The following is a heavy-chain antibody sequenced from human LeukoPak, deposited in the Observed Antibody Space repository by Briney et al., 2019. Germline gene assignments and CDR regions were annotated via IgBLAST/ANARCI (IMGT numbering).Heavy chain of an antibody. CDR3: ARSRRGVAATPSCWFDP. J-gene: IGHJ5*02. Sequence: ASVKVSCKASGYTFTGYYMHWVRQAPGQGLEWMGWINPNSGGTNYAQKFQGRVTMTRDTSISTAYMELSRLRSDDTAVYYCARSRRGVAATPSCWFDPWGQGTLVTVSS. D-gene: IGHD2-15*01. CDR2: INPNSGGT. CDR1: GYTFTGYY. V-gene: IGHV1-2*02.